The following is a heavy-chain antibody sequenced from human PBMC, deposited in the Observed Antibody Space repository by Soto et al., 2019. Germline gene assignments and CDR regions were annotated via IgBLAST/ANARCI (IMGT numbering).Heavy chain of an antibody. D-gene: IGHD3-10*01. Sequence: QVQLLQSGAEVKKPGASVKVSCKASGYMFNTYGITWVRQAPGQGREWMGWISVYNGNIDYAQKFEGRVTMTIDTSTSTAYMELKSLTSADTAVYYCARTYGSGDYFLPFEYWGKGTPVSVSS. CDR2: ISVYNGNI. V-gene: IGHV1-18*01. CDR3: ARTYGSGDYFLPFEY. J-gene: IGHJ4*02. CDR1: GYMFNTYG.